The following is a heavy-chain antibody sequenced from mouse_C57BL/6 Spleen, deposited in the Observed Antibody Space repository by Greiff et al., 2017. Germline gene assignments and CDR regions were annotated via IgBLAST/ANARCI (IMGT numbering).Heavy chain of an antibody. CDR2: IYPRSGNT. J-gene: IGHJ2*01. CDR1: GYTFTSYG. D-gene: IGHD1-1*01. Sequence: VKLVESGAELARPGASVKLSCKASGYTFTSYGISWVKQRTGQGLEWIGEIYPRSGNTYYNEKFKGKATLTADKSSSTAYMELRSLTSEDSAVYYCAGWGTTVVGDYWGQGTTLTVSS. CDR3: AGWGTTVVGDY. V-gene: IGHV1-81*01.